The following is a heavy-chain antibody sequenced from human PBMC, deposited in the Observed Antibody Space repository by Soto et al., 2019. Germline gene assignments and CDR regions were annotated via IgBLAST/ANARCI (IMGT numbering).Heavy chain of an antibody. V-gene: IGHV4-4*02. CDR1: GGSISSSNR. J-gene: IGHJ6*02. D-gene: IGHD4-17*01. Sequence: SETLSLTCAVSGGSISSSNRWSWVRQPPGKGLEWIGEIYHSGSTNYNPSLKSRVTISVDKSKNQFSLKLSSVTAADTAVYYCARLRLRTYYYYGMDVWGQGTTVTVSS. CDR3: ARLRLRTYYYYGMDV. CDR2: IYHSGST.